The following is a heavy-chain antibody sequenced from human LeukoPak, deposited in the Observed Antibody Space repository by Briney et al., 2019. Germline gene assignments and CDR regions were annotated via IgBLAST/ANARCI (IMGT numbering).Heavy chain of an antibody. J-gene: IGHJ6*03. CDR1: GYSISSGYY. D-gene: IGHD7-27*01. V-gene: IGHV4-4*07. CDR2: IYTSGST. CDR3: ARGYNWGSPTRNFYYLDV. Sequence: ASETLSLTCAVSGYSISSGYYWSWIRQPAGKGLEWIGRIYTSGSTNYNPSLKSRVTMSVDTSKNQFSLKLRSVTAADTAVYYCARGYNWGSPTRNFYYLDVWGKGTTVTVSS.